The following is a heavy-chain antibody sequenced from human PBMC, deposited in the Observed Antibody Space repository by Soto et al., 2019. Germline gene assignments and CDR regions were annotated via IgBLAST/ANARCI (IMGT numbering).Heavy chain of an antibody. CDR2: ISSSSSYI. D-gene: IGHD6-6*01. J-gene: IGHJ5*02. CDR1: GFTFSSYS. Sequence: GGSLRLSCAASGFTFSSYSMNWVRQAPGKGLEWVSSISSSSSYIYYADSVKGRFTISRDNAKNSLYLQMNSLRAEDTAVYYCVRDEVEYSSTVGNWFDPWGQGTLVTVSS. V-gene: IGHV3-21*01. CDR3: VRDEVEYSSTVGNWFDP.